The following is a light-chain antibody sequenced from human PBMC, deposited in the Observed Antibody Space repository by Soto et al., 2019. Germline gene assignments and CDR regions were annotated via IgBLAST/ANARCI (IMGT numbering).Light chain of an antibody. J-gene: IGKJ2*01. CDR3: KQFGSSPFT. V-gene: IGKV3-20*01. Sequence: EIVLTQSPGTLSLSPGERATLSCRASQSVSSNYLAWYQQKPGQAPRLLIYGASSRATGIPDRFSGSGSGTGFTLTISRLEPEDFAVYYCKQFGSSPFTFGQGTKLEIK. CDR1: QSVSSNY. CDR2: GAS.